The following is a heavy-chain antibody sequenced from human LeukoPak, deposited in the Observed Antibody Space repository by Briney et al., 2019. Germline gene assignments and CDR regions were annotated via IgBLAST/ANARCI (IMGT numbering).Heavy chain of an antibody. V-gene: IGHV3-23*01. CDR1: GFTFRDYA. D-gene: IGHD2-2*02. Sequence: PGGSLRLSCAASGFTFRDYAMSWVRQAPGKRLEWVSVIGGSGGSTYYADSVKGRFTISRDDSKNTLYLQMNSLRAEDTAVYHCAKEGCTGTNCYINCWGQGTLVTVSS. J-gene: IGHJ4*02. CDR2: IGGSGGST. CDR3: AKEGCTGTNCYINC.